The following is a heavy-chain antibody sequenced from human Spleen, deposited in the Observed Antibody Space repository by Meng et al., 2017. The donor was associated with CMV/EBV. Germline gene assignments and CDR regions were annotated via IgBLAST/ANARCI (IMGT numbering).Heavy chain of an antibody. Sequence: GGSLRISCTASGFTFSSHEMNWVRQAPGKGLEWVSYISSSGSPTYYADSVKGRFTVSRDNAKNSLYLQMNSLRAEDTAVYYCARDSYGRHYDFWSGYYMDWGQGTLVTVSS. CDR2: ISSSGSPT. D-gene: IGHD3-3*01. V-gene: IGHV3-48*03. J-gene: IGHJ4*02. CDR1: GFTFSSHE. CDR3: ARDSYGRHYDFWSGYYMD.